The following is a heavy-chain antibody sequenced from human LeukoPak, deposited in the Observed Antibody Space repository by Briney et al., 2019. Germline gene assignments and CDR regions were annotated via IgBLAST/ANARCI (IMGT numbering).Heavy chain of an antibody. CDR1: GYSISSGSFY. V-gene: IGHV4-61*02. Sequence: PSDTLSLTCAVSGYSISSGSFYWSWIRQPAGRGLEWIGRIYPSGSTNYNPTLKSRVTISLDTSKNQFSLKLSSVTAADTAVYYCARDVLAAPGTFDYWGQGALVTVSS. CDR3: ARDVLAAPGTFDY. D-gene: IGHD6-13*01. CDR2: IYPSGST. J-gene: IGHJ4*02.